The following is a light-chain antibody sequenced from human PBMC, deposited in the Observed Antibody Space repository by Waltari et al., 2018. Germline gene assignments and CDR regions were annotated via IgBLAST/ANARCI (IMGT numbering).Light chain of an antibody. J-gene: IGLJ3*02. CDR2: NNI. Sequence: QSVLTQPPSVSGAPGQRVTISCTGSSSNIGAGHDVHRYQQLPGRAPSPLISNNINRPSGVPGRISGSNSGTSASLVITGLQAEDEAEFYCQSYDDSLSGYVFGGGTKLTVL. CDR3: QSYDDSLSGYV. V-gene: IGLV1-40*01. CDR1: SSNIGAGHD.